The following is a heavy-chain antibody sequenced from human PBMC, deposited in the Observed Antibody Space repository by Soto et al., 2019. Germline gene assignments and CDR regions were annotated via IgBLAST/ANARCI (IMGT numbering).Heavy chain of an antibody. Sequence: EVQLVESGGGLVQPGRSLRLSCAASGFTFDDYAMHWVRQAPGKGLEWVSGISWNSGSIGYADSVKGRFTISRDNAKNSLYLQMNSLRAEDTALYYCAKSRIPGIAVAGSFGYWGQGTLVTVSS. J-gene: IGHJ4*02. V-gene: IGHV3-9*01. D-gene: IGHD6-19*01. CDR1: GFTFDDYA. CDR3: AKSRIPGIAVAGSFGY. CDR2: ISWNSGSI.